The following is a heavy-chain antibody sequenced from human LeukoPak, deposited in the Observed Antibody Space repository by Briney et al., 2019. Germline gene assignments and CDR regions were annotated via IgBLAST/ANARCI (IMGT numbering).Heavy chain of an antibody. CDR3: ARGLRAAALDY. J-gene: IGHJ4*02. CDR1: GGSISSYY. D-gene: IGHD6-13*01. CDR2: IYYSGTT. Sequence: SETLSLTCTVSGGSISSYYWSWIRQPPGKGLEWSGYIYYSGTTNYNPSLKSRVTISVDTSKNQFSLKLSSVTAADTAVYYCARGLRAAALDYWGQGTLVPVSS. V-gene: IGHV4-59*01.